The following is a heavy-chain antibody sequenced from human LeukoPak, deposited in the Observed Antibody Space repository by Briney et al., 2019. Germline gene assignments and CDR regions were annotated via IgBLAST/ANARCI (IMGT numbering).Heavy chain of an antibody. V-gene: IGHV3-30-3*01. D-gene: IGHD2-2*01. J-gene: IGHJ6*02. CDR3: GSPCSTSCYEDTVVDV. CDR2: ISYDGSNK. CDR1: GFTFSDYY. Sequence: PGGSLRLSCAASGFTFSDYYMTWIRQAPGKGLEWVAVISYDGSNKYYADSVKGRFTISRDNSKNTLYLQMNSLRAEDTAVYYCGSPCSTSCYEDTVVDVWGQGTTVTVSS.